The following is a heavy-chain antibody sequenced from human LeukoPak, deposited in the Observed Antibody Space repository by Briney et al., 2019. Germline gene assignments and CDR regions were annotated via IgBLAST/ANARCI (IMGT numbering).Heavy chain of an antibody. V-gene: IGHV1-2*02. D-gene: IGHD4-17*01. CDR1: GYTFTDYY. Sequence: GASVKVSCKASGYTFTDYYMHWVRQAPGQGLEWMGWINPNSGGTNYAQNFQGRVTMTRDTSISTGHMEVSMLRSDDTAVYYCARGPPVTTINYYYMDVWGKGTTVTVSS. CDR3: ARGPPVTTINYYYMDV. J-gene: IGHJ6*03. CDR2: INPNSGGT.